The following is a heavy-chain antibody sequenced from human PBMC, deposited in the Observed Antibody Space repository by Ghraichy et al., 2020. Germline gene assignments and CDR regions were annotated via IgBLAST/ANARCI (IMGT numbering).Heavy chain of an antibody. CDR1: GFTFSSYA. J-gene: IGHJ4*02. CDR3: ATRPYYDILTAYGGLDF. V-gene: IGHV3-23*01. Sequence: GSLRLSCAASGFTFSSYAMRWVRQAPGKGLEWVSAISGSGGSTYYADSVKGRFTISRDNSKNTLYLQMDSLRAEDTAVYYCATRPYYDILTAYGGLDFWGQGTLVTVSS. D-gene: IGHD3-9*01. CDR2: ISGSGGST.